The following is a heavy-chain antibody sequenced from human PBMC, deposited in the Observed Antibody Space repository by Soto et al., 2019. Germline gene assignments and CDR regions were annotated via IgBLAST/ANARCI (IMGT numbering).Heavy chain of an antibody. J-gene: IGHJ4*02. CDR1: GGTFSSYA. Sequence: SVKVSCKASGGTFSSYAITWVRQAPGQGLEWMGGIIPMFGPAYYAQKFQGRVTITADESTSTAYMELSSLRSEDTAVYYCARGRNYDIFIGYYYFDYWGQGTLVTVSS. CDR3: ARGRNYDIFIGYYYFDY. D-gene: IGHD3-9*01. CDR2: IIPMFGPA. V-gene: IGHV1-69*13.